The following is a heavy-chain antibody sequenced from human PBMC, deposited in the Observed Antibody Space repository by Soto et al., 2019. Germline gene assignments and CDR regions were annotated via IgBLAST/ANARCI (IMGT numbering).Heavy chain of an antibody. Sequence: GESLKISCRGSGYSFTSYWISWVRQMPGKGLEWMGRIDPSDSYTNYSPSFQGHVTISADKSISTAYLQWSSLKASDTAMYYCSYGYELYGMDVWGQGTTVTVSS. D-gene: IGHD5-18*01. CDR3: SYGYELYGMDV. CDR2: IDPSDSYT. V-gene: IGHV5-10-1*01. CDR1: GYSFTSYW. J-gene: IGHJ6*02.